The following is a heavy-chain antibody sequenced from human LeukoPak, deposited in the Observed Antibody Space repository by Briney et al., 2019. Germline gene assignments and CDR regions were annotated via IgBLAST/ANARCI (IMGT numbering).Heavy chain of an antibody. CDR3: ARAERGYSGYDDY. CDR2: ISSGSTYI. CDR1: GFTFSSYS. Sequence: PGGSLRLSCAASGFTFSSYSMNWVRQAPGKGLEWVSSISSGSTYIYYGDSLKGRFTISRDNAKNSLYLQMNSLRAEDTAVYYCARAERGYSGYDDYWGQGTLVTVSS. V-gene: IGHV3-21*01. J-gene: IGHJ4*02. D-gene: IGHD5-12*01.